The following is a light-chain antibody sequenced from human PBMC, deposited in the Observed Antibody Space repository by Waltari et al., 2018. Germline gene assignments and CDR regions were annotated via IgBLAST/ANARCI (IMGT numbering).Light chain of an antibody. CDR1: SSDVGGSNY. J-gene: IGLJ2*01. V-gene: IGLV2-11*01. Sequence: QSALTQPRSVSGSPGQSVTPPSPGTSSDVGGSNYAAWYQQHPGKAPQLMFYDASKRPSGVPDRFSGSKSGNTASLTISGLQAEDEADYYCCSYAGSYTFVFGGGTKLTVL. CDR3: CSYAGSYTFV. CDR2: DAS.